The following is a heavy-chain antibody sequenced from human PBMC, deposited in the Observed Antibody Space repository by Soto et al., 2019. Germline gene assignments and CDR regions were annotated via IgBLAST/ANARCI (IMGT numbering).Heavy chain of an antibody. J-gene: IGHJ6*02. CDR1: GYTFTGYY. D-gene: IGHD4-4*01. Sequence: ASVKVSCKASGYTFTGYYMHWVRQAPGQGLEWMGWINPNSGGTNYAQKFQGRVTMTRDTSISTAYMELSRLRSDDTAVYYCARYLQGTENIHFFPPPEPRNYGMDVWGQGTTVTVSS. CDR2: INPNSGGT. CDR3: ARYLQGTENIHFFPPPEPRNYGMDV. V-gene: IGHV1-2*02.